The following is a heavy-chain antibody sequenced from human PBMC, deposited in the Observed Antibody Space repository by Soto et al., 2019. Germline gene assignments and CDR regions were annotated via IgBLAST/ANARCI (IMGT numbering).Heavy chain of an antibody. Sequence: VQLQQWGAGLLKPSETLSLTCEGSGGSFGGYYWSWIRQPPGKRREWIGEINHVATTNYNPSLKSRDTTSIDMSKNQFSLKLTSVTAADTAVYYCARHYYDSTGYYRSPLGDWGQGTLVTVSS. V-gene: IGHV4-34*01. CDR2: INHVATT. CDR3: ARHYYDSTGYYRSPLGD. CDR1: GGSFGGYY. J-gene: IGHJ4*02. D-gene: IGHD3-22*01.